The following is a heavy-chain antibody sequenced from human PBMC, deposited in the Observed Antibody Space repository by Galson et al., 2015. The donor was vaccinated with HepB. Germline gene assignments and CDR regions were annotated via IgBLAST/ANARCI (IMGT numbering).Heavy chain of an antibody. J-gene: IGHJ5*02. CDR2: IIPIFGTA. D-gene: IGHD4-17*01. CDR1: GGTFSSYA. CDR3: ARGVSAVKPYNWFDP. V-gene: IGHV1-69*13. Sequence: SVKVSCKASGGTFSSYAISWVRQAPGQGLEWMGGIIPIFGTANYAQKFQGRVTITADESTSTAYMELSSLRSEDTAVYYCARGVSAVKPYNWFDPWGQGTLVTVSS.